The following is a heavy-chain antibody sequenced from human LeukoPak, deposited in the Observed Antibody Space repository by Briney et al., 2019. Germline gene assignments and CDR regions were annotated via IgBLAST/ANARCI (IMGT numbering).Heavy chain of an antibody. CDR2: IDASGST. D-gene: IGHD5-18*01. CDR1: GASVSSYY. CDR3: ARVPIQAPTHLPYHFDS. Sequence: PSETLSLTCTVSGASVSSYYWIWIRQPAGRGLEWIGRIDASGSTNYNPSLKSRVTMSVDSSKNQFSLKVSSVTAADTAVYYCARVPIQAPTHLPYHFDSWGQGTLVTVSS. J-gene: IGHJ4*02. V-gene: IGHV4-4*07.